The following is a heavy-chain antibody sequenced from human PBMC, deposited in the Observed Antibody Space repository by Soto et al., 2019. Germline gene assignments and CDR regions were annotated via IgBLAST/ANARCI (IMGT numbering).Heavy chain of an antibody. V-gene: IGHV4-34*01. J-gene: IGHJ4*02. CDR2: INHSGST. Sequence: PSETLSLTCAVYGGSFSGYYWSWIRQPPGKGLEWIGEINHSGSTNYNPSLKSRVTISVDTSKNQFSLKLSSVTAADTAVYYCARGQWGSGWYGPPYFDYWGPGTLVTVSS. CDR3: ARGQWGSGWYGPPYFDY. D-gene: IGHD6-19*01. CDR1: GGSFSGYY.